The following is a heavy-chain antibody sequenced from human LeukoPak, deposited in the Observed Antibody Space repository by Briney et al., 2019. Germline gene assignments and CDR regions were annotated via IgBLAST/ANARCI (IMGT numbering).Heavy chain of an antibody. Sequence: SETLSLTCTVSGGSISSYYWSWIRQPPGKGLEWIGEINHSGSTNYNPSLKSRVTISVDTSKNQFSLKLSSVTAADTAVYYCARGLYTRSIAARVGRWFDPWGQGTLVTVSS. CDR3: ARGLYTRSIAARVGRWFDP. CDR1: GGSISSYY. D-gene: IGHD6-6*01. J-gene: IGHJ5*02. CDR2: INHSGST. V-gene: IGHV4-34*01.